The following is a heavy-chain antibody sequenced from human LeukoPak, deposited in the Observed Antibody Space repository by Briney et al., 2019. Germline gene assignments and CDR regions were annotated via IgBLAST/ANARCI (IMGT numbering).Heavy chain of an antibody. J-gene: IGHJ4*02. D-gene: IGHD4-17*01. Sequence: ASVKVSCKASGYTFTSYYMHWVRQAPGQGLEWMGIINPSGGSTSYAQKFQGRVTMTRDMSTSTVYMELSSLRSEDTAVYYCARASYGDYRHAEFDCWGQGTLVTVSS. V-gene: IGHV1-46*01. CDR3: ARASYGDYRHAEFDC. CDR2: INPSGGST. CDR1: GYTFTSYY.